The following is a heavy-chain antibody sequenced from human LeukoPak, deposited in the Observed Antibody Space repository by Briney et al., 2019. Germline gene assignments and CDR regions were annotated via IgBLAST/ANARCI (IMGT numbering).Heavy chain of an antibody. J-gene: IGHJ4*02. Sequence: GGSLRLSCAASGFTFSDYYMSWIRQAPGKGLEWVANINQEGSEKNYADSVKGRFIISRDNAKNSVYLQLNSLTAEDTAVYYCARDGGVTGYDLLDYWGQGTLVTVSS. CDR1: GFTFSDYY. V-gene: IGHV3-7*01. CDR2: INQEGSEK. D-gene: IGHD5-12*01. CDR3: ARDGGVTGYDLLDY.